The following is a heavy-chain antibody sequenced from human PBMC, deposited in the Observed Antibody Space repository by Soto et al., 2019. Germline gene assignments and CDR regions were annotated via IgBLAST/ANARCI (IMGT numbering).Heavy chain of an antibody. CDR2: VNPDTGVA. D-gene: IGHD3-16*01. CDR1: GYTFTDYF. Sequence: ASVKVSCKASGYTFTDYFVHWVRLAPGQGLEWMGWVNPDTGVATFPQKFQGRVTVTRDASINTDYMELTHLTSEDTGIYYCARDPIRGGVPYFFDFWGRGTKVTV. CDR3: ARDPIRGGVPYFFDF. V-gene: IGHV1-2*02. J-gene: IGHJ4*02.